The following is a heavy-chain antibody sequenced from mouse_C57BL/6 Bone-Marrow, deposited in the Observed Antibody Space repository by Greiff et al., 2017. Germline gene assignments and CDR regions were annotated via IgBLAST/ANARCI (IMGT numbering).Heavy chain of an antibody. J-gene: IGHJ2*01. Sequence: VQLQQSGPELVKPGASVKISCKASGYSFTGYYMNWVKQSPEKSLEWIGEINPSTGGTTYNQKFKAKATLTVDKSSSTAYMQLKSLTSEDSAVYYCARLGSNYVCDYWGQGTTLTVSS. CDR1: GYSFTGYY. CDR3: ARLGSNYVCDY. D-gene: IGHD2-5*01. CDR2: INPSTGGT. V-gene: IGHV1-42*01.